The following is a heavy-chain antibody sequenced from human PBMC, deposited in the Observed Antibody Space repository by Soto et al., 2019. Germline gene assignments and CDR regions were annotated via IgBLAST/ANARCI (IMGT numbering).Heavy chain of an antibody. CDR2: IKQDGSEK. J-gene: IGHJ4*02. CDR3: ARDQVEGLILEWLPPDY. D-gene: IGHD3-3*01. CDR1: GFTLSSYW. Sequence: PGGSLRLSCVASGFTLSSYWMTWVRQAPGKGLEWVANIKQDGSEKYYVDSVKGRFTISRDNAKNSLYLQMNSLRAEDTAVYYCARDQVEGLILEWLPPDYWGQGTLVTVSS. V-gene: IGHV3-7*01.